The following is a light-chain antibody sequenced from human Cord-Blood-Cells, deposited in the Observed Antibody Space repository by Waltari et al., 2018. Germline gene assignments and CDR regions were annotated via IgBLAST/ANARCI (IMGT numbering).Light chain of an antibody. CDR2: GAS. CDR1: QSVSSSY. V-gene: IGKV3-20*01. Sequence: EIVLPQSPGTLSLSPGERATLSCRASQSVSSSYLAWYQQKPGHAPLLLISGASSRATGIPDRFSGSGSGTDITPTISRLEPEDFAEYYCQQYSSSPTFGPGTKVDIK. J-gene: IGKJ3*01. CDR3: QQYSSSPT.